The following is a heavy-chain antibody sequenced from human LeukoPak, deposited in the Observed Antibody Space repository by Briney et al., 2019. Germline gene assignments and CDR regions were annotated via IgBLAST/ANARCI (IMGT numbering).Heavy chain of an antibody. Sequence: GGSLRLSCAASGFTFSSYAMSWVRQAPGKGLEWVSAISGSGGSTYYADSVKGRFTISRDNSKNTLYLQMNSPRAEDTAVYYCAKATGYCSSTSCYFTIYYYGMDVWGQGTTVTVSS. D-gene: IGHD2-2*01. J-gene: IGHJ6*02. CDR1: GFTFSSYA. CDR2: ISGSGGST. V-gene: IGHV3-23*01. CDR3: AKATGYCSSTSCYFTIYYYGMDV.